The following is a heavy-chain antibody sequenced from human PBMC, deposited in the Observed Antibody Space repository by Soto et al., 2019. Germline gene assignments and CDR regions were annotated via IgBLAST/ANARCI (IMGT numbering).Heavy chain of an antibody. Sequence: QVHLVQSGAEVREPGASVKVSCKTSGYTFTAYYIHWVRQAPGQGLEWMGWVNPQSGGTEFSRKFRGRVTRTRDTSSSTAYMEVGRLTADDTAVYYCAGSGEGGQQLDNWVQGNLVTVSS. CDR2: VNPQSGGT. J-gene: IGHJ4*02. CDR1: GYTFTAYY. V-gene: IGHV1-2*02. CDR3: AGSGEGGQQLDN.